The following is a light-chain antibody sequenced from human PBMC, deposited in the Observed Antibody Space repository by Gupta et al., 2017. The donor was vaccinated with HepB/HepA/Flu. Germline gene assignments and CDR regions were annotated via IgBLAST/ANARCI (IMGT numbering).Light chain of an antibody. CDR2: AAS. V-gene: IGKV1-17*01. Sequence: DMQMTQSPSCLSASVGDRVTVTCRASQGLRNALGWYQQKPGKAPKRLIYAASRVQSGVPSRFSGSSSGTEFTLAIRIRQPEDFATYYCRHQNSSPWSFGQRTKVETK. CDR1: QGLRNA. CDR3: RHQNSSPWS. J-gene: IGKJ1*01.